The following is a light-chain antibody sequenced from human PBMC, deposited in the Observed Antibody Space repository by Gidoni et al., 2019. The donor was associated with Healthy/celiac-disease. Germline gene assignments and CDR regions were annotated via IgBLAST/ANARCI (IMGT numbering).Light chain of an antibody. V-gene: IGLV3-1*01. J-gene: IGLJ2*01. CDR2: QDS. CDR1: KLGDKY. CDR3: QAWDSSTVV. Sequence: SYELTQHPSVSVSPGQTASITCSGDKLGDKYACWYQQKPGQSPVLVIYQDSKRPSGIPERFSGSYSGNTATLTISGTQAMDEADYYCQAWDSSTVVFGGGTKLTVL.